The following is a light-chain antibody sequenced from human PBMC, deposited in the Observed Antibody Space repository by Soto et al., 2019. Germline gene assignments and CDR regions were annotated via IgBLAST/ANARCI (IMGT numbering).Light chain of an antibody. CDR3: QQYGSSPPIT. Sequence: EIVKTQSPVTLSVSSGEKATLSCRASQSVSSNLAWYQQKPGQAPRLLIYGASSRATGIPDRFSGSGSGTDFTLTISRLEPEDFAVYYCQQYGSSPPITFGQGTRLEIK. J-gene: IGKJ5*01. V-gene: IGKV3-20*01. CDR2: GAS. CDR1: QSVSSN.